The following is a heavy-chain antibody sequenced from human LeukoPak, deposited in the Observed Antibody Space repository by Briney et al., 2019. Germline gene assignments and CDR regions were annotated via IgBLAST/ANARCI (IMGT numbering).Heavy chain of an antibody. CDR2: IIPILGIA. CDR3: ASYSGSYPPGAFDI. D-gene: IGHD1-26*01. Sequence: SVKVSCKASGGAFSSYAISWVRQAPGQGLEWMGRIIPILGIANYAQKFQGRVTITADKSTSTAYMELSSLRSEDTAVYYCASYSGSYPPGAFDIWGQGTMVTVSS. V-gene: IGHV1-69*04. J-gene: IGHJ3*02. CDR1: GGAFSSYA.